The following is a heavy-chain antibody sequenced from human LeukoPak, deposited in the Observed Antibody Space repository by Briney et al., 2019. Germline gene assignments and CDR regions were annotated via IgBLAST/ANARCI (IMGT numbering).Heavy chain of an antibody. J-gene: IGHJ4*02. CDR1: GFIFSRYA. D-gene: IGHD6-6*01. Sequence: GGSLRLSCVASGFIFSRYAMSWVRQAPGKGLEWVSDINDNGGGTFYADSVKGRFTVSRDNSKSTLYMQMNSLRGGDTAVYYCAKKLGSSPGDFFDYWGQGTLVTVSS. CDR3: AKKLGSSPGDFFDY. V-gene: IGHV3-23*01. CDR2: INDNGGGT.